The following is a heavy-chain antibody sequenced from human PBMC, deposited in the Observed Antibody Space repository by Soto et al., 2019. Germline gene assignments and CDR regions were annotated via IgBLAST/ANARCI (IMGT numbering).Heavy chain of an antibody. CDR2: ISYDGSNK. CDR3: ARAYSGYDPFDY. J-gene: IGHJ4*02. D-gene: IGHD5-12*01. Sequence: QVQLVESGGGVVQPGRSLRLSCAASGFTFSSYAMHWVRQAPGKGLEWVAVISYDGSNKYYADSVKGRFTISRDNSKNPLYLQMNSLRAEDTAVYYCARAYSGYDPFDYWGKGTLVTVSS. CDR1: GFTFSSYA. V-gene: IGHV3-30-3*01.